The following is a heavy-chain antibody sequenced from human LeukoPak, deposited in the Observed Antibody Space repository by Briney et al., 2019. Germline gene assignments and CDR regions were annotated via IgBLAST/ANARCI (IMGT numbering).Heavy chain of an antibody. Sequence: PSETLSLTCAVYGGSFSGYYWSWIRQPPGKGLEWIGEINHSGSTNYNPSLKSRVTISVDTSKNQFSLKLSSVTAADTAVYYCARRMARNLARGPQRGYSYGYVESGEGYWGQGTLVTVSS. CDR2: INHSGST. D-gene: IGHD5-18*01. CDR3: ARRMARNLARGPQRGYSYGYVESGEGY. V-gene: IGHV4-34*01. J-gene: IGHJ4*02. CDR1: GGSFSGYY.